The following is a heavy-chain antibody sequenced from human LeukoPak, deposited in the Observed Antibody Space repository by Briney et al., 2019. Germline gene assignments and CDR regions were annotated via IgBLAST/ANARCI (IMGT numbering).Heavy chain of an antibody. CDR1: GGSFSGYY. D-gene: IGHD3-10*01. V-gene: IGHV4-34*01. Sequence: SETLSLTCAVYGGSFSGYYWSWIRQPPGKGLEWIGEINHSGSTNYNPSLRSRVTISVDTSKNQFSLKLSSVTAADTAVYYCARRKVLLRFGELSSYYFDYWGQGTLVTVSS. CDR2: INHSGST. CDR3: ARRKVLLRFGELSSYYFDY. J-gene: IGHJ4*02.